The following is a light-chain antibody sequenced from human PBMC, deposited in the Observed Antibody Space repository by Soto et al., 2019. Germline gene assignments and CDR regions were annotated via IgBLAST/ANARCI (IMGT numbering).Light chain of an antibody. J-gene: IGKJ1*01. CDR2: KSS. V-gene: IGKV2-24*01. CDR3: MQTNQFPWT. CDR1: QSLVHSDGNTY. Sequence: DIVLTQTPLSSPVTLGQSASISCRSSQSLVHSDGNTYLSWLHQRPGQPPRLLIYKSSNRFSGVPHRFSGSGAGTDFTLTVSGVEAEDFGVYYCMQTNQFPWTFGQGTKVEIK.